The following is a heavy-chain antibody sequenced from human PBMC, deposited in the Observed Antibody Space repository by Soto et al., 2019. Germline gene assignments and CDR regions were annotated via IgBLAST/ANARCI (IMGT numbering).Heavy chain of an antibody. V-gene: IGHV3-30-3*01. D-gene: IGHD4-17*01. Sequence: QVQLVESGGGVVQPGRSLRLSCAASGFTFSSYAMHWVRQAPGKGLEWVAVISYDGSNKYYADSVKGRFTISRDNSKNTLYLQMNSLRAEDTALYYCARDLSTVTTSDFDYWGQGTLVTVSS. J-gene: IGHJ4*02. CDR2: ISYDGSNK. CDR1: GFTFSSYA. CDR3: ARDLSTVTTSDFDY.